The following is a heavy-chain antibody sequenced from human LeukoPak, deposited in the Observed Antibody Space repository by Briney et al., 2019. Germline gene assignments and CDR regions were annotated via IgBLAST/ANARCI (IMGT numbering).Heavy chain of an antibody. J-gene: IGHJ4*02. CDR2: IYSRGST. Sequence: PSETLSLTCTVSGGSISSYYLSWIRQPAGKGLEWIGRIYSRGSTYNPSLKSRVTMSADTSRNHVSLTLNSVTAADTAVYYCATVGRQQLFDYWGQGTLVTVSS. D-gene: IGHD6-13*01. CDR1: GGSISSYY. CDR3: ATVGRQQLFDY. V-gene: IGHV4-4*07.